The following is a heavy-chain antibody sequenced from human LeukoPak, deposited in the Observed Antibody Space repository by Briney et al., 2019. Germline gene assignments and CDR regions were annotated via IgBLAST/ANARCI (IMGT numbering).Heavy chain of an antibody. CDR1: GFTFSSYA. Sequence: PGRSLRPSCAASGFTFSSYAMQWARQAPGKGLEWVAVISYDGSNKYYAHSVKGRFTISRDNSKNTLYLQMNSLRAEDTAVYYCARDLSDEMATSVLDYWGQGTLVTVSS. J-gene: IGHJ4*02. CDR3: ARDLSDEMATSVLDY. V-gene: IGHV3-30*01. D-gene: IGHD5-24*01. CDR2: ISYDGSNK.